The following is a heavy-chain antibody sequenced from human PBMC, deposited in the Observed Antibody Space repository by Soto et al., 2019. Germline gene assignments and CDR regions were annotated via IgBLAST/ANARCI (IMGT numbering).Heavy chain of an antibody. CDR1: GGSISSGGYS. D-gene: IGHD3-10*01. CDR2: IYYSGST. Sequence: PSETLSLTCAVSGGSISSGGYSWSWIRQPPGKGLEWIGYIYYSGSTNYNPSLKSRVTISVDTSKNQFSLKLSSVTAADTAVYYCARAPRGNYGYPSYFDYWGQGTRVTVSS. V-gene: IGHV4-61*08. CDR3: ARAPRGNYGYPSYFDY. J-gene: IGHJ4*02.